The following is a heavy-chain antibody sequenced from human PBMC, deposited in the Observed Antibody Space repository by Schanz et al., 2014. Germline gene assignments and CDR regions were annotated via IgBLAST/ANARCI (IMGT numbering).Heavy chain of an antibody. CDR2: LTEGGGGT. J-gene: IGHJ5*02. Sequence: EVQLLESGGGLAQPGGSLRLACAASGFNFNTYAMSWVRQAPGKGLEWVSGLTEGGGGTYYTDAVKGRFTISRDNANNSLFLRMNSLRAEDTAVYYCASDYNYFETEAPWGQGTLVTVSS. CDR1: GFNFNTYA. CDR3: ASDYNYFETEAP. D-gene: IGHD3-16*01. V-gene: IGHV3-23*01.